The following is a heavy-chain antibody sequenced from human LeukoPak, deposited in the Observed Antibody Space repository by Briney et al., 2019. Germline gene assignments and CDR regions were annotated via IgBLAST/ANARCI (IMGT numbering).Heavy chain of an antibody. CDR1: GGSISSSSYY. CDR2: IYDSGST. D-gene: IGHD3-22*01. CDR3: ARWVEYYYDSSGYPIDY. J-gene: IGHJ4*02. Sequence: SETLSLTCTVSGGSISSSSYYWGWIRQPPGKGLERIGSIYDSGSTYYNPSLKSRVTISVDTSKNQFSLKLSSVTAADTAVYYCARWVEYYYDSSGYPIDYWGQGTLVTVSS. V-gene: IGHV4-39*01.